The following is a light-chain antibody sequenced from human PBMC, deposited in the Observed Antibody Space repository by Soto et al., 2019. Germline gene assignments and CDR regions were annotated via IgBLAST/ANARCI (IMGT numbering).Light chain of an antibody. CDR1: QSISSW. CDR3: QHYNDYSRI. V-gene: IGKV1-5*03. Sequence: DIQMTQSPSTLSASIGDRVTITCRASQSISSWLAWYQQKPGKAPKLLIYMASNLQSGVPSRFSGSGSGTEFTLPISSLQPDDFATYYCQHYNDYSRIFGQGTKVAIK. J-gene: IGKJ1*01. CDR2: MAS.